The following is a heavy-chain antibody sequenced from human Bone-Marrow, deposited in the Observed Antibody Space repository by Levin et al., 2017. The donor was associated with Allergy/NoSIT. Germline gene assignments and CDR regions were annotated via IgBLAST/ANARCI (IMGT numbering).Heavy chain of an antibody. CDR2: VDWNDDK. V-gene: IGHV2-70*01. Sequence: SGPTLVKPTQTLTLTCTYSGFSLSSSGVCVSWIRQPPGKPLEWLGMVDWNDDKYYRTTLRTRLSISKDTSKNQVILTMTNMDPVDTATYFCARSEPGFLECNPLDFWGQGTLVTVSS. J-gene: IGHJ4*02. D-gene: IGHD3-3*01. CDR1: GFSLSSSGVC. CDR3: ARSEPGFLECNPLDF.